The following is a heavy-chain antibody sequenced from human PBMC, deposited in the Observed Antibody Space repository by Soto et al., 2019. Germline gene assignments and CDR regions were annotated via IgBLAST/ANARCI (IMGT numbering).Heavy chain of an antibody. CDR3: ARDEVVTAVIYYYYYGMDV. CDR1: GYTFTSYG. D-gene: IGHD2-21*02. CDR2: ISAYNGNT. Sequence: ASVKVSCRASGYTFTSYGISWVRQTPGQGLEWMGWISAYNGNTNYAQKLQGRVTMTTDTSTSTAYMELRSLRSDDTAVYYCARDEVVTAVIYYYYYGMDVWGQGTTVTV. J-gene: IGHJ6*02. V-gene: IGHV1-18*04.